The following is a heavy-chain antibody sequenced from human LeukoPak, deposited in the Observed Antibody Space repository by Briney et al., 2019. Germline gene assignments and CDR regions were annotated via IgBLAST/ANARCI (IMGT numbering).Heavy chain of an antibody. D-gene: IGHD6-6*01. Sequence: ASVKVSCKASGYTFTGYYIHWVRQAPGQGLEWMGWINPNSGGTNYAQNLEGRVTMTRDTSISTAYMELSSLTSDDTAVCYGARALSSLRLYYFDYWGQGTLITVSS. CDR1: GYTFTGYY. CDR3: ARALSSLRLYYFDY. J-gene: IGHJ4*02. CDR2: INPNSGGT. V-gene: IGHV1-2*02.